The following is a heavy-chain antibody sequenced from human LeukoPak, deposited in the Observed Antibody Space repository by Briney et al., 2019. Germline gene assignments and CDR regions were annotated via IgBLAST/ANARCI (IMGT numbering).Heavy chain of an antibody. CDR2: SIPILGIA. CDR3: ARDGPTYDILTGYYGL. J-gene: IGHJ4*02. V-gene: IGHV1-69*10. Sequence: VASVRVSCTASGGTFSSYAISWVRQAPGQGREWMGGSIPILGIANYAQKCQGRVTITADKSTSTAYMELSSLRSEDTAVYYCARDGPTYDILTGYYGLWGQGTLVTVSS. CDR1: GGTFSSYA. D-gene: IGHD3-9*01.